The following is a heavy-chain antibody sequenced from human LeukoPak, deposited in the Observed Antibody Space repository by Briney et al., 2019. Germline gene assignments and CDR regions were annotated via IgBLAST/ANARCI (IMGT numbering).Heavy chain of an antibody. D-gene: IGHD3-10*01. CDR3: AKSPLRWFGELLPSGHFDY. CDR2: MCGSGGST. CDR1: GFTFSSYA. Sequence: PGGSLRLSCAASGFTFSSYAMSWVRQAPGKGLEWVSAMCGSGGSTYYADSVKGRFTISRDNSKNMLYLQMNSLRAEDTAVDYCAKSPLRWFGELLPSGHFDYWGQGTLVTVSS. J-gene: IGHJ4*02. V-gene: IGHV3-23*01.